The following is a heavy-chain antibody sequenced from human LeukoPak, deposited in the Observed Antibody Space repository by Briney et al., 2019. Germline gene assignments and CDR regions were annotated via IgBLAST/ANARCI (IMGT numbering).Heavy chain of an antibody. CDR3: ARGAGAGYNLQPFDY. CDR1: DASISGYY. J-gene: IGHJ4*02. Sequence: SETLSLTCTVSDASISGYYWSWIRQPPGKGLEWIGSIHFSGSTNYNPSLRSRVTISVDTSKNQLSLKLSSVTAADTAVYYCARGAGAGYNLQPFDYWGQGTLVTVSS. D-gene: IGHD5-24*01. CDR2: IHFSGST. V-gene: IGHV4-59*01.